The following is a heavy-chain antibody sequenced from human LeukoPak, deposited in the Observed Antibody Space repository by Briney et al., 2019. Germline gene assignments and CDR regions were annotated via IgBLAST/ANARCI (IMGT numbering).Heavy chain of an antibody. CDR3: ARDHGGFRY. Sequence: SETLSLTCTVSGGSISNYYWSWIRQPPGKGLEWIGYIYYSGSTNYNPSLKSRVTISVDTSKNQFSLKLSSVTAADTAVYYCARDHGGFRYWGQGTLVTVSS. V-gene: IGHV4-59*01. CDR2: IYYSGST. D-gene: IGHD2/OR15-2a*01. J-gene: IGHJ4*02. CDR1: GGSISNYY.